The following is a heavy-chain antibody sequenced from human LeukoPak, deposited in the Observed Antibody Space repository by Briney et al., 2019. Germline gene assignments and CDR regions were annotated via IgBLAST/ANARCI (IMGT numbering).Heavy chain of an antibody. Sequence: GVSLSLSCAACGFTFSSYALRWVRQAPGKGLAWVSGIFIHGDETYHAESGKGRFTTSRDNSKSTLYLQMHSLRADDTAVYYCAKHAGGILRSLDYWGQGTLVTVSS. D-gene: IGHD1-14*01. CDR1: GFTFSSYA. J-gene: IGHJ4*02. V-gene: IGHV3-23*01. CDR2: IFIHGDET. CDR3: AKHAGGILRSLDY.